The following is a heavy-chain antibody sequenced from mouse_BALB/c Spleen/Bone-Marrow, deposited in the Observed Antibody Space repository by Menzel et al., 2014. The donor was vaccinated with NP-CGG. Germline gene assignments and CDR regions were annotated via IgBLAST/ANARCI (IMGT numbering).Heavy chain of an antibody. CDR3: VRSEGIYYYGSSYALDY. D-gene: IGHD1-1*01. CDR2: ISCYNGAT. Sequence: LVKTGASVKISCKASDYSFTDYYMHWVKQTHGKSLEWIGYISCYNGATSYNQKFKGKATFTVDTSSSTAYMQFSSLTSEDSAVYYCVRSEGIYYYGSSYALDYWGQGTSVTVSS. CDR1: DYSFTDYY. V-gene: IGHV1S34*01. J-gene: IGHJ4*01.